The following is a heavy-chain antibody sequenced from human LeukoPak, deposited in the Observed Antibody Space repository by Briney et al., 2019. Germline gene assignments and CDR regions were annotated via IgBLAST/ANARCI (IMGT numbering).Heavy chain of an antibody. CDR2: IWYGGSST. J-gene: IGHJ4*02. V-gene: IGHV3-33*08. CDR3: ATDGSKVREVIAYYFDY. D-gene: IGHD3-10*01. Sequence: GGSLRLSCAASGFTFSSYAMSWVRQAPGKGLEWVAVIWYGGSSTHYADSVKGRFTISRDNSKNTLYLQMNSLRAEDTAVYYCATDGSKVREVIAYYFDYWGQGALVTVSS. CDR1: GFTFSSYA.